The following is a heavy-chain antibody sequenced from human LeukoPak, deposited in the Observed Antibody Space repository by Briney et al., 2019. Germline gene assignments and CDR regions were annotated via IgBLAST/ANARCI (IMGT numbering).Heavy chain of an antibody. CDR2: MYYRGNT. J-gene: IGHJ4*02. Sequence: KPSETLSLTCTVSGGSISSITYYWGWIRQPPGKGLEWVGHMYYRGNTFYSPSLKSRVTTSVDTSKNQFSLKLRSVTAADTAVYYCARLYGNYQNYFDYWGQGTLVTVSS. D-gene: IGHD1-7*01. V-gene: IGHV4-39*07. CDR1: GGSISSITYY. CDR3: ARLYGNYQNYFDY.